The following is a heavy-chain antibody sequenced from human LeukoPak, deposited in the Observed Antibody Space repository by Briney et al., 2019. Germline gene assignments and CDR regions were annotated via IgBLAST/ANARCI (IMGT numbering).Heavy chain of an antibody. CDR3: ATLRSGGYPS. CDR2: INPTSDGA. J-gene: IGHJ5*02. D-gene: IGHD2-15*01. V-gene: IGHV1-2*02. CDR1: GYTFTAYN. Sequence: GASVQVSCKAAGYTFTAYNLHWVRQAPGEGLEWMGWINPTSDGANYSQTFLGRVTMTRATSISTTYMELNSRRTDATAAYHCATLRSGGYPSWGQGTLVTVSS.